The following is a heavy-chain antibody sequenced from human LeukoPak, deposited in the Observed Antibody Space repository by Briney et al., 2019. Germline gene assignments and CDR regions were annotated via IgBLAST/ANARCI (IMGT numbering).Heavy chain of an antibody. CDR1: GGSISSGEYY. CDR2: IYYSGST. Sequence: SETLSLTCTVSGGSISSGEYYGRWVRQPPGRGLEWIEYIYYSGSTYYNPSLKSRVTISVDTSKNQFSLKLSSVTAADTAVYYCARGRSDFWSGYFNWFDPWGQGTLVTVSS. CDR3: ARGRSDFWSGYFNWFDP. D-gene: IGHD3-3*01. V-gene: IGHV4-30-4*01. J-gene: IGHJ5*02.